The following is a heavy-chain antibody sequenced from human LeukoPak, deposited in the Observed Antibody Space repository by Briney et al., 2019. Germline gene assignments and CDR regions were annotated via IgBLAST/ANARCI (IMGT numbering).Heavy chain of an antibody. D-gene: IGHD2-2*02. Sequence: GGSLRLSCAASGFTFSNAWMSWVRQAPGKGLEWVGRIKSKTDGGTTDYAAPVKGRFTISRDDSKNTLYLQMNSLKTEDTAVYYCTTDRDIVVVPAAIGLGYWGQGTLVTVSS. V-gene: IGHV3-15*01. J-gene: IGHJ4*02. CDR2: IKSKTDGGTT. CDR3: TTDRDIVVVPAAIGLGY. CDR1: GFTFSNAW.